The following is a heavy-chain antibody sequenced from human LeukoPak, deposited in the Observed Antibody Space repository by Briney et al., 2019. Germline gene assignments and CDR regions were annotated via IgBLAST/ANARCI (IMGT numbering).Heavy chain of an antibody. V-gene: IGHV4-59*01. CDR2: IYYSGST. D-gene: IGHD6-19*01. CDR3: ARGGRSSGWYG. Sequence: SETLSLTCTVSGGSISSYHWSWIRQPPGKGLEWIGYIYYSGSTNYNPSLKSRVAISVDTSKNQFSLNLNSVTAADTAVYYRARGGRSSGWYGWGQGTLVTVSS. CDR1: GGSISSYH. J-gene: IGHJ4*02.